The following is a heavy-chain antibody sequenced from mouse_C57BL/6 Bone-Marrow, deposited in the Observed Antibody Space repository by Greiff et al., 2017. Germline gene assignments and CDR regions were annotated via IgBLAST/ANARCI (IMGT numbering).Heavy chain of an antibody. CDR1: GFSFNTYA. J-gene: IGHJ1*03. CDR3: VRHDYGIPYFDV. D-gene: IGHD2-1*01. CDR2: IRSKSNNYAT. V-gene: IGHV10-1*01. Sequence: EVKLMVSGGGLVQPKGSLKLSCAASGFSFNTYAMNWVRQAPGKGLEWVARIRSKSNNYATYYADSVKDRFTISRDDSESMLYLQMNNLKTEDTAMYYCVRHDYGIPYFDVWGTGTTVTVSS.